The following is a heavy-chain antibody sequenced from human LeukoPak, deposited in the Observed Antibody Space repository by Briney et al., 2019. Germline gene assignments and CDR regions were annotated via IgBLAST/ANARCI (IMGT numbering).Heavy chain of an antibody. D-gene: IGHD6-13*01. V-gene: IGHV4-39*07. CDR2: IYYSGST. Sequence: SETLSLTCTVSGGSISSSSYYWGWIRQPPGKGLEWIGSIYYSGSTYYNPSLKSRVTISVDTSKNQFSLKLSSVTAADTAVYYCAGVADSSSWYPDWYFDLWGRGTLVTVSS. J-gene: IGHJ2*01. CDR3: AGVADSSSWYPDWYFDL. CDR1: GGSISSSSYY.